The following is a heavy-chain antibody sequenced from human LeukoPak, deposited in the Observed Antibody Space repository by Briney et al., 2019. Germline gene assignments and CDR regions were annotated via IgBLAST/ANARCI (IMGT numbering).Heavy chain of an antibody. V-gene: IGHV3-15*01. Sequence: PGGSLRLSCAACGFTFNNAWMSWVRHAPAKGREWVGRFKSKTDGGTTDYAAPVKGRFTISRDDSKNTLYLQMNSLKTEDTAVYYCTTDRYTGSPAQFEFWGQGTLVTVSS. CDR1: GFTFNNAW. CDR2: FKSKTDGGTT. D-gene: IGHD1-26*01. CDR3: TTDRYTGSPAQFEF. J-gene: IGHJ4*02.